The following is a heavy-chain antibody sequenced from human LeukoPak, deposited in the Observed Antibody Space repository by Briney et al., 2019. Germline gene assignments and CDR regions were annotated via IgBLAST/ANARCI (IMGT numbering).Heavy chain of an antibody. Sequence: ASVKVSCKASGYTFTSYYMHWVRQAPGQGLEWMGIINPSGGSTSYAQKFQGRVTMIRDTSTSTVYMELSSLRSEDTAVYYCARDRELRPFDYWGQGTLVTVSS. J-gene: IGHJ4*02. CDR1: GYTFTSYY. CDR3: ARDRELRPFDY. D-gene: IGHD1-26*01. V-gene: IGHV1-46*01. CDR2: INPSGGST.